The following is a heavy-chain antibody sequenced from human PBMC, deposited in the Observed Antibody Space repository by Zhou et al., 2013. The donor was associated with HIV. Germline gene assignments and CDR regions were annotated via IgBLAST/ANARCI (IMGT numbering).Heavy chain of an antibody. Sequence: QVQLVQSGAEVKKPGSSVKVSCKASGGTFSSYAISWVRQAPGQGLEWMGRIIPILGIANYAQKFQGRVTITADKSTSTAYMELSSLRSEDTAVYYCARDRGLGPFDYWGQGNPGHRLL. CDR3: ARDRGLGPFDY. CDR2: IIPILGIA. J-gene: IGHJ4*02. CDR1: GGTFSSYA. V-gene: IGHV1-69*04. D-gene: IGHD3-10*01.